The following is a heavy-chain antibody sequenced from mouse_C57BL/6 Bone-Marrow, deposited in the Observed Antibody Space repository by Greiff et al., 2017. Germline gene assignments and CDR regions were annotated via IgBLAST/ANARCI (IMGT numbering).Heavy chain of an antibody. CDR2: IDPETGGT. J-gene: IGHJ3*01. CDR1: GYTFTDYE. D-gene: IGHD1-1*01. V-gene: IGHV1-15*01. Sequence: VQLQQSGAELVRPGASVTLSCKASGYTFTDYEMHWVKQTPVHGLEWIGAIDPETGGTAYNQKFKGKAILTADKSSSTAYMELRSLTSEDSAVYYCSITTVVAEGFAYWGQGTLVTVSA. CDR3: SITTVVAEGFAY.